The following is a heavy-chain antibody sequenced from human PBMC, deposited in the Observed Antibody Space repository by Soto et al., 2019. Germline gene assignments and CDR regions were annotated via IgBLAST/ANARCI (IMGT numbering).Heavy chain of an antibody. CDR1: GYSFTSYW. CDR2: IYPGDSDT. V-gene: IGHV5-51*01. D-gene: IGHD3-9*01. Sequence: PGESLKISCKGSGYSFTSYWIGWVRQMPGKGLEWMGIIYPGDSDTRYSPSFQGQVTISADKSISTAYLQWSSLKASDTAMYYCARQTSDILTGYLRGDFDYWGQGTLVTVSS. J-gene: IGHJ4*02. CDR3: ARQTSDILTGYLRGDFDY.